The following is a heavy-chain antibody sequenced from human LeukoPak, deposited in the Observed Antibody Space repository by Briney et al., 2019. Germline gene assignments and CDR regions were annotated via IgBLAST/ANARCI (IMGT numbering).Heavy chain of an antibody. Sequence: GGSLRLSCAASEFTFSSYSMNWVRQAPGKRLEGVSSLSTCSSYIYYTDSVKGRFTISRDNAKNSLYLQMNSLRAEDTAVYYCARAGGSDGYNSAFDFWGQGTLVTVSS. D-gene: IGHD5-24*01. J-gene: IGHJ4*02. CDR1: EFTFSSYS. CDR2: LSTCSSYI. V-gene: IGHV3-21*01. CDR3: ARAGGSDGYNSAFDF.